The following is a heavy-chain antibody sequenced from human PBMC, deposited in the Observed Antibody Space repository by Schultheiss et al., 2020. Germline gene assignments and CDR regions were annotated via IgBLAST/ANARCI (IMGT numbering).Heavy chain of an antibody. Sequence: SETLSLTCTVSGGSISSGDYYWSWIRQPPGKGLEWIGYIYYSGSTYYNPSLKSRVTMSVDTSKNQFSLKLSSVTAADTAVYYCARSTTLMVYASFDYWGQGTLVTVSS. D-gene: IGHD2-8*01. CDR3: ARSTTLMVYASFDY. CDR1: GGSISSGDYY. CDR2: IYYSGST. V-gene: IGHV4-30-4*01. J-gene: IGHJ4*02.